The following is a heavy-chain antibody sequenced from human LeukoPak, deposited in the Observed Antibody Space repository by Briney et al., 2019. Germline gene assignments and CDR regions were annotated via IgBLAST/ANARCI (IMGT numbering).Heavy chain of an antibody. J-gene: IGHJ4*02. D-gene: IGHD4-17*01. CDR2: ISGIDTTT. CDR3: AKGGPPYGDYVYFDY. V-gene: IGHV3-23*01. CDR1: GFTFSIYA. Sequence: GGSLRLSCAASGFTFSIYAMTWVRQAPGKGLEWVSGISGIDTTTYYADSVKGRFTISRDNSKSTLYLQMNSLRAEDTALYYCAKGGPPYGDYVYFDYWGQGTLVTVSS.